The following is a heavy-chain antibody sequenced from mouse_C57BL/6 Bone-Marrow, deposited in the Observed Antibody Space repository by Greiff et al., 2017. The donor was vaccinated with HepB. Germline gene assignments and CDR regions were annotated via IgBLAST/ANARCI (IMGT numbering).Heavy chain of an antibody. V-gene: IGHV5-4*01. CDR1: GFTFSSYA. J-gene: IGHJ4*01. CDR2: ISDGGSYT. Sequence: EVQLVESGGGLVKPGGSLKLSCAASGFTFSSYAMSWVRQTPEKRLEWVATISDGGSYTYYPDNVKGRFTISRDNAKNNLYLQMSHLKSEDTAMYYCARDPLYGSFYAMDYWGQGTSVTVSS. D-gene: IGHD1-1*01. CDR3: ARDPLYGSFYAMDY.